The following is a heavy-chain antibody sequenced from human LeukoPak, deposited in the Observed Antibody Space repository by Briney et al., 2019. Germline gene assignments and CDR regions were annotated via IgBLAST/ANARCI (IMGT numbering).Heavy chain of an antibody. D-gene: IGHD2-21*01. V-gene: IGHV3-23*01. CDR3: AKGRAISVIATKIGLDF. CDR2: ISGTGDST. J-gene: IGHJ4*02. Sequence: PGGSLRLSCAASGFTFSSYDMHWVRQATGKGLEWVSGISGTGDSTYYADSVKGRFTISRDNSKTTLYLQMSSLRAEDTAVYYCAKGRAISVIATKIGLDFWGQGTLVIVSS. CDR1: GFTFSSYD.